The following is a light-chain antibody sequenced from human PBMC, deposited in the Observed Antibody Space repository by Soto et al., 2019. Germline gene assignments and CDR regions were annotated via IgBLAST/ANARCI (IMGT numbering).Light chain of an antibody. J-gene: IGKJ1*01. Sequence: DIQMTQSPSTLSGSVGDRVTITCRASQTISSWLTWYQQKPGKAPKLLIYKASSLESGVPSRFSGSGSGTEFTLTISSLQPDDFATYYCQHYNTYSTFGQGTKVDIK. CDR2: KAS. CDR1: QTISSW. V-gene: IGKV1-5*03. CDR3: QHYNTYST.